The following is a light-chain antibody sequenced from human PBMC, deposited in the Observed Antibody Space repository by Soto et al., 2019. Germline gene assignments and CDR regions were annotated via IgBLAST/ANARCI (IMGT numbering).Light chain of an antibody. Sequence: QSALTQPASVSGSSGQSITISCTGTTSDVGGYNNVSWYQQHPGKAPKLMIYEVSSRPSGVSKRFSGSKCGNTASLTIPGLQAEDEADYYCSSYTSSSTPVVFGGGTKLTVL. CDR2: EVS. J-gene: IGLJ2*01. CDR3: SSYTSSSTPVV. V-gene: IGLV2-14*01. CDR1: TSDVGGYNN.